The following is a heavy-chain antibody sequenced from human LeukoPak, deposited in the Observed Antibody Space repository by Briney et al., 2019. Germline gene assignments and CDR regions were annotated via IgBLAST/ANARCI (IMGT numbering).Heavy chain of an antibody. V-gene: IGHV4-34*01. CDR2: INHSGST. CDR1: GGSFSGYY. J-gene: IGHJ4*02. Sequence: PSETLSLTCAVYGGSFSGYYWSWIRQPPGKGLEWIGEINHSGSTNCNPSLKSRVTISVDTSKNQFSLKLSSVTAADTAVYYCARAGLQLRYFDYWGQGTLVTVSS. D-gene: IGHD5-24*01. CDR3: ARAGLQLRYFDY.